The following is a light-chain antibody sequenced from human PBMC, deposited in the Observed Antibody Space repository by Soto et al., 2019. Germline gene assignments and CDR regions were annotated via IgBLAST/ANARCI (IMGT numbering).Light chain of an antibody. Sequence: EIVLTQSPGTLSLSPGERATLSCRDSQSVSSSYLAWYQQKPGQAPRLLIYGASSRATGIPDRFSGSGFGTDFTLTIGRLELEDFAVYYCQQYGSSPWTFGQGTKVEIK. CDR3: QQYGSSPWT. J-gene: IGKJ1*01. CDR1: QSVSSSY. CDR2: GAS. V-gene: IGKV3-20*01.